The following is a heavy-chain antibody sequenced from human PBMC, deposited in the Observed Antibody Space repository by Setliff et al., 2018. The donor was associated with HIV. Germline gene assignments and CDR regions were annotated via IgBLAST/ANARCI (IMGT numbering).Heavy chain of an antibody. CDR2: ISAYNGNT. Sequence: VKVSCKASGYTFTSYGISWVRQAPGQGLEWMGWISAYNGNTNYAQKPQGRVTMTTDTSTSTAYMELRSLRSDDTAVYYCAREMEPPYTVTTFGIFQHWGQGTLVTVSS. CDR3: AREMEPPYTVTTFGIFQH. V-gene: IGHV1-18*01. CDR1: GYTFTSYG. J-gene: IGHJ1*01. D-gene: IGHD4-17*01.